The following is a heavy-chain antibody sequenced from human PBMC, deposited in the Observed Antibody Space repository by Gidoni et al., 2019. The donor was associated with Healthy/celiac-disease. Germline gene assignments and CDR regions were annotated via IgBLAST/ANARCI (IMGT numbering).Heavy chain of an antibody. V-gene: IGHV3-30*03. J-gene: IGHJ4*02. D-gene: IGHD6-19*01. CDR1: GFTFSSYG. CDR2: ISYDGSNK. Sequence: QVQLVESGGGVVQPGRSLRLSCAASGFTFSSYGMHWVRQAPGKGLEWVAVISYDGSNKYYADSVKGRFTISRDNSKNTLYLQMNSLRAEDTAVYYCASAGYSSGCGYWGQGTLVTVSS. CDR3: ASAGYSSGCGY.